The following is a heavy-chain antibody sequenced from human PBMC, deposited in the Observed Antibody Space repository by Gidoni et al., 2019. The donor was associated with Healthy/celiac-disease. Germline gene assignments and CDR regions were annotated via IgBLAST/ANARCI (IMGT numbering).Heavy chain of an antibody. J-gene: IGHJ4*02. CDR3: ARELAHYYDSSGDNDY. V-gene: IGHV3-21*01. D-gene: IGHD3-22*01. CDR1: GFTFSSYS. CDR2: ISSSSSYI. Sequence: EVQLVESGGGLVKPGGSLRLSCAASGFTFSSYSMNWVRQAPGKGLEWVSSISSSSSYIYYADSVKGRFTISRDNAKNSLYLQMNSLRAEDTAVYYCARELAHYYDSSGDNDYWGQGTLVTVSS.